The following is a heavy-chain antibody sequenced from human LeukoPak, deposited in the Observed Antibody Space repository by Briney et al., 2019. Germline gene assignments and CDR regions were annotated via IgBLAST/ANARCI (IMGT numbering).Heavy chain of an antibody. D-gene: IGHD3-10*01. CDR2: IWYDGSNK. Sequence: GGSLRLSCAASGFTFSSYGMLWVRQAPGKGLEWVAVIWYDGSNKYYADSVKGRFTISRDNSKNTLYLQMNSLRAEDTAVYYCARAYYYGSGRVFDYWGQGTLVTVSS. CDR3: ARAYYYGSGRVFDY. CDR1: GFTFSSYG. J-gene: IGHJ4*02. V-gene: IGHV3-33*01.